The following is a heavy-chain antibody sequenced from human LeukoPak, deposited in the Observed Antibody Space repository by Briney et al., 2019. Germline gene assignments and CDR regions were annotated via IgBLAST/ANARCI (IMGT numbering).Heavy chain of an antibody. D-gene: IGHD6-6*01. Sequence: SETLSLTCTVSGYSISTGYYWDWIRQPPGKGLEWIGSIYYSGSTYYNPSLKSRVTISVDTSKNQFSLKLSSVTAADTAVYYCARLATLSTVAARGRTWFDAWGQGTLVTVSS. CDR1: GYSISTGYY. V-gene: IGHV4-38-2*02. J-gene: IGHJ5*02. CDR3: ARLATLSTVAARGRTWFDA. CDR2: IYYSGST.